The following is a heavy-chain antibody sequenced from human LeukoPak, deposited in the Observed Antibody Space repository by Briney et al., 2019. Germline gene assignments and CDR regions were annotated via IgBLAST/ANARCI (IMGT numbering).Heavy chain of an antibody. CDR1: GYTFTGYY. CDR2: ITPNSGVT. Sequence: ASVKVSCKASGYTFTGYYMHWVRQAPGQGLEWMGWITPNSGVTNYAQKFQGRVTVTRDTSINTAYMELSSLGSDDTALYYCAGGITGGDYWGQGTLVTVSS. V-gene: IGHV1-2*02. J-gene: IGHJ4*02. CDR3: AGGITGGDY. D-gene: IGHD1-14*01.